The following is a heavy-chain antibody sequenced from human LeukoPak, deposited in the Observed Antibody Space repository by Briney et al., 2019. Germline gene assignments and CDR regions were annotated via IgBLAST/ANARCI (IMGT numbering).Heavy chain of an antibody. D-gene: IGHD5-12*01. CDR1: GYTFTGYY. J-gene: IGHJ4*02. V-gene: IGHV1-2*02. CDR3: AREVMGESDDDSPLPDDY. Sequence: GASVKVSCKASGYTFTGYYMHWVRQAPGQGLEWMGWINPNSCGTNYAQKFQGRVAMTRDTSFSTVYVVLSRLRSDDTDVYYCAREVMGESDDDSPLPDDYWGQGTLVTVSS. CDR2: INPNSCGT.